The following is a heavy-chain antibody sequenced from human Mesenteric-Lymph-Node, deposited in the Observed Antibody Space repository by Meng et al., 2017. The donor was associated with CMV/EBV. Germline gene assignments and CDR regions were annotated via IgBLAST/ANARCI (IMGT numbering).Heavy chain of an antibody. Sequence: GESLKISCSASGFTLSTFGMHWVRQAPGKGLEWVAFIQYDGSNIFYADSVKGRFTISRDNSRNTVYLHMNSLRGEDTAVYYCARDKLRNAIYPVYYGLDFWGQGTAVTVSS. CDR2: IQYDGSNI. V-gene: IGHV3-30*02. J-gene: IGHJ6*02. D-gene: IGHD3-9*01. CDR1: GFTLSTFG. CDR3: ARDKLRNAIYPVYYGLDF.